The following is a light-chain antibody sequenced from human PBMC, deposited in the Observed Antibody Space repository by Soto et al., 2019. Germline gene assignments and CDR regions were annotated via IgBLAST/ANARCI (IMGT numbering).Light chain of an antibody. Sequence: QSALTQPPSASGSPGQSVTISCTGTSSDVGGYNYVSWYQQHPGKAPRLMIYEVTKRPSGVPDCFSGSKSGNTASLTVSGLQAEDEADYYCISYAGLNIWVFGGGTKLTVL. CDR3: ISYAGLNIWV. CDR1: SSDVGGYNY. CDR2: EVT. V-gene: IGLV2-8*01. J-gene: IGLJ3*02.